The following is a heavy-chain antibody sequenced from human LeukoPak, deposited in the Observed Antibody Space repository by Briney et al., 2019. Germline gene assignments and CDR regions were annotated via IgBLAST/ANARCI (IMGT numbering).Heavy chain of an antibody. D-gene: IGHD1-26*01. Sequence: PGGSLRLSCAGSGSTAIDNSTHWGRHAPGRGLEWVSSTSSSKTYIYYIDSVKGRFTISRDNSRTTMYLHMDSLRAEDTAVYYGAKDPIALDGYWEFDYWGPGTTVTVSS. J-gene: IGHJ4*02. CDR3: AKDPIALDGYWEFDY. CDR2: TSSSKTYI. V-gene: IGHV3-21*04. CDR1: GSTAIDNS.